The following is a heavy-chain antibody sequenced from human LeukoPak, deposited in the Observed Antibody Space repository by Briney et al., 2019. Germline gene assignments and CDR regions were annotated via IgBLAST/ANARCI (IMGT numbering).Heavy chain of an antibody. Sequence: SETLSLTCTVSGDFINSNYYWGWIRQPPGKGLEWIATISHSGSTYYNPSLKSRVTISVETSKNQFSLKLSSVTAADTAVYYCARINTIMATFDYWGQGTLVTVSS. J-gene: IGHJ4*02. CDR1: GDFINSNYY. D-gene: IGHD5-24*01. CDR2: ISHSGST. CDR3: ARINTIMATFDY. V-gene: IGHV4-38-2*02.